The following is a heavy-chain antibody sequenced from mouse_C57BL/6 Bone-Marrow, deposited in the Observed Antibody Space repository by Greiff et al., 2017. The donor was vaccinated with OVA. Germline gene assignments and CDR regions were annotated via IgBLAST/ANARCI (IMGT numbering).Heavy chain of an antibody. Sequence: QVQLQQSGAELVKPGASVKMSCKASGYTFTSYWITWVKQRPGQGLEWIGDIYPGSGGTNYNEKFKSKATLTVDTSSSTAYMQLSSLTSEDSAVDYGARRAYSNYGGFAYWGQGTLVTVSA. CDR2: IYPGSGGT. J-gene: IGHJ3*01. D-gene: IGHD2-5*01. V-gene: IGHV1-55*01. CDR3: ARRAYSNYGGFAY. CDR1: GYTFTSYW.